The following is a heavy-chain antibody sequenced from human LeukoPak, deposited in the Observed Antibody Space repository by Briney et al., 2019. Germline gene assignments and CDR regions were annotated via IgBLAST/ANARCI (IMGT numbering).Heavy chain of an antibody. V-gene: IGHV4-39*01. Sequence: SETLSLTCTVSGGSISSSSYYWGWIRQPPGKGLEWIGSIYYSGSTYYNPSLKSRVTISVDTSKNQFSLKLSSVTAADTAVYYCARGYSYVTPIDYWGQGTLVTVSS. D-gene: IGHD5-18*01. CDR2: IYYSGST. J-gene: IGHJ4*02. CDR3: ARGYSYVTPIDY. CDR1: GGSISSSSYY.